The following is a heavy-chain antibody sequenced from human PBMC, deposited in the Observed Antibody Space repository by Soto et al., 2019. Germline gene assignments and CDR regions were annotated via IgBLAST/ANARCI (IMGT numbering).Heavy chain of an antibody. CDR2: ISYDGSNK. CDR3: AKSAPVPAAVYFDY. CDR1: GFTFSSYG. J-gene: IGHJ4*02. D-gene: IGHD2-2*01. V-gene: IGHV3-30*18. Sequence: QVQLVESGGGVVQPGRSLRLSCAASGFTFSSYGMHWVRQAPGKGLEWVAVISYDGSNKYYADSVKGRFTISRDNSKNTLYLQMNSLRAGDTAVYYCAKSAPVPAAVYFDYWGQGTLVTVSS.